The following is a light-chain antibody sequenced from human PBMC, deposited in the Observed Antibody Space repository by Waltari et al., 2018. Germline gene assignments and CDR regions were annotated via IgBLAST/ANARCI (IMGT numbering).Light chain of an antibody. CDR2: WAS. CDR3: QQYYSIPFT. Sequence: DIVMTQSPESLAVSLGERAPINCKSSRGVLYSSNNKNYLAWYQQKPGQPPKLLIYWASIRESGVPDRFSGSGSGTDFTLTISSLQAEDVALYYCQQYYSIPFTFGPGTKVDIK. J-gene: IGKJ3*01. CDR1: RGVLYSSNNKNY. V-gene: IGKV4-1*01.